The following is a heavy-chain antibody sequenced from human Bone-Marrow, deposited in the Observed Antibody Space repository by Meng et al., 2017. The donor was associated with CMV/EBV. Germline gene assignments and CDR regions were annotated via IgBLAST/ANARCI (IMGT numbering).Heavy chain of an antibody. Sequence: QRHVQVPGHGMGKPSETSSPTCTVSGGSISSSSYYWGWIRQPPGKGLEWIGSIYYSGSTYYNPSLKSRVTISVDTSKNQFSLKLSSVTAADTAVYYCARDIAVAGTGGRYFDYWGQGTLVTVSS. J-gene: IGHJ4*02. CDR2: IYYSGST. V-gene: IGHV4-39*07. CDR1: GGSISSSSYY. D-gene: IGHD6-19*01. CDR3: ARDIAVAGTGGRYFDY.